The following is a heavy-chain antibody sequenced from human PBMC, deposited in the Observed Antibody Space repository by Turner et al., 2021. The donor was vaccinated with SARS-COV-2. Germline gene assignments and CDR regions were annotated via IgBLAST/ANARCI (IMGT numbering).Heavy chain of an antibody. CDR1: GDTFTGYY. Sequence: QVQLVQSGAEVKKPGASVKVSCKASGDTFTGYYMHWVRQAPGQGLEWMGWINPNSGGTSYAQEFQGRVTMTRDTSISTAYMELSRLRSDDTAVYYCARRQLGWGLIDYWGQGTLVTVSS. CDR3: ARRQLGWGLIDY. CDR2: INPNSGGT. D-gene: IGHD2-21*01. J-gene: IGHJ4*02. V-gene: IGHV1-2*02.